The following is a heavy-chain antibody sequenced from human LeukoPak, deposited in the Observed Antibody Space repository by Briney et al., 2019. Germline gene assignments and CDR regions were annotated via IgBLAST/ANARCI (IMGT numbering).Heavy chain of an antibody. J-gene: IGHJ1*01. Sequence: PGGSLRLSCAASGFTFSSYSMNWVRQAPGKGLEWVSSISSSSSYIYYADSVKGRFTIFRDNAKNSLYLQMNSLRAEDTAVYYCATYSSLNRREFQYWGQGTLLTVSS. D-gene: IGHD3-22*01. V-gene: IGHV3-21*01. CDR1: GFTFSSYS. CDR2: ISSSSSYI. CDR3: ATYSSLNRREFQY.